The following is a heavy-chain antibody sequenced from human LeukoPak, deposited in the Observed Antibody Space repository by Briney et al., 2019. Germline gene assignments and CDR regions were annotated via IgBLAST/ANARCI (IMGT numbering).Heavy chain of an antibody. Sequence: ASVKVSCKASGYTITSYDINWVRQATGQGLEWMGWMNPNSGNTGYAQKFQDRVTMTRNTSIGTAYMELSSLGSEDTAMYYCARGFRSDSSGRKFDCWGQGTLVTVSS. CDR2: MNPNSGNT. D-gene: IGHD3-22*01. V-gene: IGHV1-8*01. CDR1: GYTITSYD. CDR3: ARGFRSDSSGRKFDC. J-gene: IGHJ4*02.